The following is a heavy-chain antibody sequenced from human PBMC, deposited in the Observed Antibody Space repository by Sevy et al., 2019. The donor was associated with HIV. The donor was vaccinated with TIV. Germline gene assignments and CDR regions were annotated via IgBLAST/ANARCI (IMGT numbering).Heavy chain of an antibody. CDR3: ARKHRFDY. V-gene: IGHV3-49*04. J-gene: IGHJ4*02. CDR2: IRSKEYGGTI. CDR1: GFTFADHA. D-gene: IGHD3-16*02. Sequence: GGSLRLSCAGSGFTFADHAMSWVRQAPGKGLEWVGFIRSKEYGGTIEYAASVKDRFTISRDDSKGIAYLQMSGLKIEDTAVYYCARKHRFDYWGPGTLVTVSS.